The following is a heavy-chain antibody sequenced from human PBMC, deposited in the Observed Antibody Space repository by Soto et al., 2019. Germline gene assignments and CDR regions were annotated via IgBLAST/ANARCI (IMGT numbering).Heavy chain of an antibody. CDR1: GFSLTSPGMC. V-gene: IGHV2-70*13. Sequence: SGPTLVNPTETLTLTCTFSGFSLTSPGMCVSWIRQSPGKALEWLALIERDDDDKYYSTSLKTRLTISKDTRKNQVVLTMANMEPADTATYYCARSIRGPRRFNGMDVWGQGTTVTV. D-gene: IGHD1-20*01. CDR3: ARSIRGPRRFNGMDV. CDR2: IERDDDDK. J-gene: IGHJ6*02.